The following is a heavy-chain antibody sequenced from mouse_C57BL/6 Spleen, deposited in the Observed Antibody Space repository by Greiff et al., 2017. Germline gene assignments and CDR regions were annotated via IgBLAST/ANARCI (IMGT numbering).Heavy chain of an antibody. Sequence: QVQLKQSGAELVRPGASVTLSCKASGYTFTDYEMHWVKQTPVHGLEWIGAIDPETGGTAYNQKFKGKAILTADKSSSTAYMELRSLTSEDSAVYYCTRGSSYGWFAYWGQGTLVTVSA. CDR1: GYTFTDYE. CDR3: TRGSSYGWFAY. D-gene: IGHD1-1*01. CDR2: IDPETGGT. J-gene: IGHJ3*01. V-gene: IGHV1-15*01.